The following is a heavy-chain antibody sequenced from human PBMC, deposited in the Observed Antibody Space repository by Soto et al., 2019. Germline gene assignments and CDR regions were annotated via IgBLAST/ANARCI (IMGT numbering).Heavy chain of an antibody. J-gene: IGHJ4*02. CDR2: IYSSGST. V-gene: IGHV4-31*03. D-gene: IGHD4-17*01. CDR1: GGSISSGDYY. CDR3: ARDKADGDSDRVLDF. Sequence: QVQLQESGPGLVKPSQILSLTCSVSGGSISSGDYYWSWIRQHPGKGLEWIGFIYSSGSTFYNSSFRSRVTISVDTSKNQFSLRLTSVTAADTAVYYCARDKADGDSDRVLDFWGQGTLVSVSS.